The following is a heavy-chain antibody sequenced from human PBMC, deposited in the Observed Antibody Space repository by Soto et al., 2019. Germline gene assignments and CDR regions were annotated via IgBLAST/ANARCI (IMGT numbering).Heavy chain of an antibody. J-gene: IGHJ6*02. CDR1: GYSFSGYY. CDR2: INPNSGGT. V-gene: IGHV1-2*04. CDR3: ARDSVLLWFGESKHYYGIDV. Sequence: XAVKVSCNASGYSFSGYYRDWVRQAPGQGLEWMGWINPNSGGTNYAQKFQGWVTMTRDTSISTAYMELSRLGSDDTAVYYCARDSVLLWFGESKHYYGIDVRGQGTTVTVSS. D-gene: IGHD3-10*01.